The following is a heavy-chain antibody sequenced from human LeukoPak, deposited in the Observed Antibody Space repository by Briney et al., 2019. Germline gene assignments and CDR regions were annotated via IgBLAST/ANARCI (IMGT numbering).Heavy chain of an antibody. V-gene: IGHV3-11*05. CDR1: GFIFSDYY. J-gene: IGHJ4*02. CDR3: ARVNWGNYYFDY. D-gene: IGHD7-27*01. CDR2: ISGGSGFT. Sequence: GGSLRLSCAASGFIFSDYYMNWIRQAPGKGLEWVSFISGGSGFTNYADSVKGRFTISRDNAKKSLYLQMNSLRAEDTAVYYCARVNWGNYYFDYWGQGTLVTVSS.